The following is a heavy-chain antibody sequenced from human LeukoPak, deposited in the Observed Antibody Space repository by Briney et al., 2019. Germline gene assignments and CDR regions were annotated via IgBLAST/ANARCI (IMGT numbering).Heavy chain of an antibody. CDR1: GGSISSYY. CDR2: IYYSGST. V-gene: IGHV4-59*08. CDR3: ARAKGRLRFFEL. Sequence: SETLSLTCTVSGGSISSYYWSWIRQPPGKGLEWIGYIYYSGSTYHNPSLKSRVTISVDTSKNQFSLKLSSVTAADTAVYYCARAKGRLRFFELWGQGTLVTVSS. J-gene: IGHJ4*02. D-gene: IGHD3-9*01.